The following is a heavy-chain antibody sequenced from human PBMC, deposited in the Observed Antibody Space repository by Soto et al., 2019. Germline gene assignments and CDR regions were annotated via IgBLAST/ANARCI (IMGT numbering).Heavy chain of an antibody. J-gene: IGHJ4*02. CDR3: ARDILASPEYSG. CDR1: GGTFSSYT. CDR2: IIPILGIA. D-gene: IGHD5-12*01. V-gene: IGHV1-69*08. Sequence: QVQLVQSGAEVKKPGSSVKVSCKASGGTFSSYTISWVRQAPGQGREWMGRIIPILGIANYAQKFQGRVTINAAKPTSTAYMEQSSLRAEDTAVYYCARDILASPEYSGWGQGTLVAVS.